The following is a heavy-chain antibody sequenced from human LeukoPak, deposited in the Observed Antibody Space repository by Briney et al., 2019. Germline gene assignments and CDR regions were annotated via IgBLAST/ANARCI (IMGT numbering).Heavy chain of an antibody. J-gene: IGHJ5*02. D-gene: IGHD3-16*01. CDR3: ARFYRVPGGWFGP. V-gene: IGHV3-66*01. CDR1: GITISSNH. Sequence: GGSLRLSCAASGITISSNHMSWVRQAPGKGLEWVSVIYDGGSTHYADSVKGRFTISRDNSKNTLYLQMNRLRAEDTAVYYCARFYRVPGGWFGPWGQGNPVTGSP. CDR2: IYDGGST.